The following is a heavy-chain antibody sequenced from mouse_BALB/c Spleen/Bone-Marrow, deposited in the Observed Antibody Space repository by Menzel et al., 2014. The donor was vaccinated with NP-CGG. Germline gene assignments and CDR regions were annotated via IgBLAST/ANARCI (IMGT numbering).Heavy chain of an antibody. V-gene: IGHV3-8*02. D-gene: IGHD1-1*01. CDR2: ISYSGST. J-gene: IGHJ1*01. Sequence: DVMLVESGPSLVKPSQTLSLTCSVTGDSINSGYWNWIRKFPGNKLDYMGYISYSGSTYYNPSLKSRISITRDTSKNXYYLQLNSVPTEDTATYYCAIITTAWYFDVWGAGTTVTVSS. CDR3: AIITTAWYFDV. CDR1: GDSINSGY.